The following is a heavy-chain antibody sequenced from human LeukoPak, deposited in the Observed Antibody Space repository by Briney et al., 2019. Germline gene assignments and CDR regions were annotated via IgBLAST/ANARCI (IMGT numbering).Heavy chain of an antibody. Sequence: SETLSLTCAVYGGSFSGYYWSWIRQPPGKGLEWIGEINHSGSTNYNPSLKSRVTISVDTSKNQFSLKLSSVTAADTAVYYCARGRGYYYGSGSFDYWGQGTLVTVSS. J-gene: IGHJ4*02. CDR2: INHSGST. CDR1: GGSFSGYY. CDR3: ARGRGYYYGSGSFDY. V-gene: IGHV4-34*01. D-gene: IGHD3-10*01.